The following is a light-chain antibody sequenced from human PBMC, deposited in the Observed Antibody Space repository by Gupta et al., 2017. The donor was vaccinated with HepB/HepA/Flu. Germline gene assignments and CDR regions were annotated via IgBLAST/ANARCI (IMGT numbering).Light chain of an antibody. CDR2: STN. J-gene: IGLJ3*02. CDR3: VLYMGSGIWV. CDR1: SGSVSISYY. Sequence: QTVVTQEPSFSVSPGGTVTLTCGLGSGSVSISYYPSWYQQTPGQPPRTLIYSTNIRSSGVPDRFSGSILGNKAALTITGAQADDESDYYCVLYMGSGIWVFGGGTKLTVL. V-gene: IGLV8-61*01.